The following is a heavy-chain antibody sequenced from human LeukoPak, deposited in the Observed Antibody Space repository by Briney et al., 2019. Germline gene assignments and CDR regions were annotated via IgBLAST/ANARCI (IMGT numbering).Heavy chain of an antibody. CDR2: FDPEDGET. V-gene: IGHV1-24*01. J-gene: IGHJ4*02. D-gene: IGHD3-10*01. Sequence: ASVKVSCKVSGYTLTELSMHWVRQPPGKGLEWMGGFDPEDGETIYAQKFQGRVTMTEDTSTDTAYMELSSLRSEDTAVYYCARDSHLLWFGELLYFDYWGQGTLVTVSS. CDR3: ARDSHLLWFGELLYFDY. CDR1: GYTLTELS.